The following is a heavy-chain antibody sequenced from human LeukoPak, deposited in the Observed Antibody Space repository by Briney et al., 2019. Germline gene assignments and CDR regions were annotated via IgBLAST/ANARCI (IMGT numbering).Heavy chain of an antibody. CDR2: IKRDGSGE. CDR3: ASLLGDKTIFDF. D-gene: IGHD1-26*01. V-gene: IGHV3-7*01. CDR1: GLIFGSRW. J-gene: IGHJ4*02. Sequence: GGSLRLSCAASGLIFGSRWMSWIRQAPGKGLEWVANIKRDGSGEYYLDSVKGRFTISRDNAKNSLYLQMNSLRAEDAAVYYCASLLGDKTIFDFWGQGTLVTVSS.